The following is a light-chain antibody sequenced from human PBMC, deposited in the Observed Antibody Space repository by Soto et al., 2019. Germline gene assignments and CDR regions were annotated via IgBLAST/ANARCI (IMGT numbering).Light chain of an antibody. CDR2: EVS. J-gene: IGLJ1*01. CDR3: SSYTSSSTRV. Sequence: QSALTQPASVSGYPGQSITISCTGTSSDVGAYDYVSWYQQHPDKAPKLMIYEVSNRPSGVSNRFSGSKSVNTATLTISGLQADDEAVYYCSSYTSSSTRVFGTGTQLTVL. CDR1: SSDVGAYDY. V-gene: IGLV2-14*03.